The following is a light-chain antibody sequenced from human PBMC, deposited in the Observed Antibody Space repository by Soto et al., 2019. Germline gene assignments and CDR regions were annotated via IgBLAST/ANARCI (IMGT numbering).Light chain of an antibody. Sequence: QSVLTQPASVSGSPAQSITISCTGTSSDVGGYNYVSWYQHHPGKAPKLMIYEVNNRPSGVSNRFSGSKSGNTASLTISGLQAEDEADYCCSSYTSSSTLYVFGTGTKVTVL. CDR1: SSDVGGYNY. CDR3: SSYTSSSTLYV. J-gene: IGLJ1*01. V-gene: IGLV2-14*01. CDR2: EVN.